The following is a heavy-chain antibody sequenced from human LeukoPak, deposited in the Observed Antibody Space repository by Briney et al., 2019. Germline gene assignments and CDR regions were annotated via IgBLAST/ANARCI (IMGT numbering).Heavy chain of an antibody. CDR2: LGTNGDT. CDR1: GFPFNNYD. D-gene: IGHD6-6*01. J-gene: IGHJ6*02. CDR3: AREWRGIASHYHGMDV. Sequence: PGGSLRLSCVASGFPFNNYDMYWVRQAAGRGLEWVSALGTNGDTYYLGSVRGRFTISRENGKNSLYLRMNSLRVDDTAVYYCAREWRGIASHYHGMDVWGQGTTVTVSS. V-gene: IGHV3-13*01.